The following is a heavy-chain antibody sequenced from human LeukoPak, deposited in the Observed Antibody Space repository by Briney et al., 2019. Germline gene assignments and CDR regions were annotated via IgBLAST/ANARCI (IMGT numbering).Heavy chain of an antibody. CDR1: GFSFSDYY. Sequence: GGSLRLSCAASGFSFSDYYMSWIRQAPGKGLEWVSYISSSSAYTAYPDSVKGRFTISRDNAKNSLYLRMSSLRAADTAVYYCARSAGYNSGWYAFDIWGQGTMVTVSS. D-gene: IGHD6-19*01. V-gene: IGHV3-11*06. CDR2: ISSSSAYT. CDR3: ARSAGYNSGWYAFDI. J-gene: IGHJ3*02.